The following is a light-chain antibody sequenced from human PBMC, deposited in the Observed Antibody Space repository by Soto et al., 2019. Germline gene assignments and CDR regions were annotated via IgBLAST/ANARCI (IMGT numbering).Light chain of an antibody. CDR1: QTISRS. CDR3: QQSFSIPFT. V-gene: IGKV1-39*01. CDR2: AAT. J-gene: IGKJ3*01. Sequence: DIQMTQSPASLSASLGDKVTIACRTSQTISRSLNWYHHRPGKAPRLLVYAATTLQSGVPSRFSGSGSGTDFNPTISSLQPEDFATYYCQQSFSIPFTFGPGTKVDIK.